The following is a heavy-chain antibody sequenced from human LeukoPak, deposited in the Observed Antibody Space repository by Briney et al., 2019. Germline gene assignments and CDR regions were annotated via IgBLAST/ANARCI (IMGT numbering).Heavy chain of an antibody. CDR1: GDSVSSNSAA. Sequence: SQTLSLTCVISGDSVSSNSAAWNWIRQSPSRGLEWLGRTYYRSKWYDDYAVSVKSRITISPDTSKNQFSLQLNSVTPEDTAVYYCARELQSRVVAPAAPFDSWGQGTLVTVSS. J-gene: IGHJ4*02. CDR3: ARELQSRVVAPAAPFDS. V-gene: IGHV6-1*01. CDR2: TYYRSKWYD. D-gene: IGHD2-2*01.